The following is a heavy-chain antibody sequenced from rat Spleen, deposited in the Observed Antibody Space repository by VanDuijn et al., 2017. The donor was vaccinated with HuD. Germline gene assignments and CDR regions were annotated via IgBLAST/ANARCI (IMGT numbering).Heavy chain of an antibody. D-gene: IGHD1-4*01. Sequence: EVQLVESGGGLVQPGRSLKLSCAASGFTFSNYDMAWVRQAPTKGLEWVASISPSGGSTYYRDSVKGRFTTSRDNAKSTLYLQMDSLRSEDTATYYCATAGTRVSRFAYWGQGTLVTVSS. CDR3: ATAGTRVSRFAY. J-gene: IGHJ3*01. V-gene: IGHV5S23*01. CDR2: ISPSGGST. CDR1: GFTFSNYD.